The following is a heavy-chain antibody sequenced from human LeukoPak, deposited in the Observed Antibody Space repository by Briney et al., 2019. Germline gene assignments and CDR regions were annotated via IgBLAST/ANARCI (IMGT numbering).Heavy chain of an antibody. Sequence: RASVKVSCKASGGTFSSYAISWVRQAPGQGLEWMGGIIPIFGTANYAQKFQGRVTITADESTSTAYMELSSLRSEDTAVYYCARVLYNGGYIQYWGQGTLVTVSS. D-gene: IGHD2-2*02. CDR1: GGTFSSYA. CDR3: ARVLYNGGYIQY. J-gene: IGHJ1*01. V-gene: IGHV1-69*13. CDR2: IIPIFGTA.